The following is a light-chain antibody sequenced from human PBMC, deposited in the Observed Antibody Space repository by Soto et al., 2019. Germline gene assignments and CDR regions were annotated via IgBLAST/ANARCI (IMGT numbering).Light chain of an antibody. CDR1: SSDVGGYNY. CDR2: EDS. J-gene: IGLJ1*01. V-gene: IGLV2-14*01. Sequence: QSALTQPASVSGSPGQSITISCTGTSSDVGGYNYVSWYQQHPGKAPKLMIYEDSNRPSGVSTRFSGSKSGNTASLTISGLQAEDEAAYYCSSYTSSSIDYVFGAGTKVTVL. CDR3: SSYTSSSIDYV.